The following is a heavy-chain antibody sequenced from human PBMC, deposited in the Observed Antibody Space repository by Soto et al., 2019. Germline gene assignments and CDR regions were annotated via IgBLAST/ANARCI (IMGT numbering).Heavy chain of an antibody. CDR3: ARVSSGSYRTFDC. CDR1: GDSISSSNW. V-gene: IGHV4-4*02. J-gene: IGHJ4*02. CDR2: IYHSGST. D-gene: IGHD1-26*01. Sequence: QVQLQESGPGLVKPSGTLSLTCAVSGDSISSSNWWSWVRQSPGKGLGWIGEIYHSGSTNYNPSLKSRVTISVDKSKNHFSLTLSSVTAADTALYYCARVSSGSYRTFDCWGQGTLVTVSS.